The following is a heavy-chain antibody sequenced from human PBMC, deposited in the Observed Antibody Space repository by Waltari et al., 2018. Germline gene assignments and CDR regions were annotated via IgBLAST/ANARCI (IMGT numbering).Heavy chain of an antibody. D-gene: IGHD5-12*01. CDR2: LDNNREGAT. V-gene: IGHV3-23*01. Sequence: VQLLESGGALVQTGGSVSLSCTASGFPFRSSAISWVRPAPGKGLEWVSALDNNREGATFYADSVRGRFTISRDNSKNTLYLQMNSLRIEDTAVYYCAKVEWGGYSGYVGDCWGQGTLVTVSS. J-gene: IGHJ4*02. CDR1: GFPFRSSA. CDR3: AKVEWGGYSGYVGDC.